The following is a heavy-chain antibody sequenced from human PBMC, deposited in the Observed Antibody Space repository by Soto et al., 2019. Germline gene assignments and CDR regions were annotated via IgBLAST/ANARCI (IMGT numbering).Heavy chain of an antibody. CDR3: ARHRFLESEAYWFDP. CDR1: GYSFTSYW. Sequence: GESLKISCKGSGYSFTSYWIGWVRQMPGKGLEWMGIIYPGDSEPRYSPSFQGQVTISADKSISTAYLQWSSLKASDTAMYYCARHRFLESEAYWFDPWGQGTLVTVSS. V-gene: IGHV5-51*01. CDR2: IYPGDSEP. J-gene: IGHJ5*02. D-gene: IGHD3-3*01.